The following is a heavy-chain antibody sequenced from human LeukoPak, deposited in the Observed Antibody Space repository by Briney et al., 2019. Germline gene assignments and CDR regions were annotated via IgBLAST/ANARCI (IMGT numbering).Heavy chain of an antibody. CDR2: IYYSGST. J-gene: IGHJ4*02. CDR3: ARGTWSAGMNMRGYYFDY. CDR1: GYSISSGYY. D-gene: IGHD6-19*01. Sequence: SETLSLTCTVSGYSISSGYYWGWIRQPPGKGLEWIGSIYYSGSTYYNPSLKSRVTISIDTSKTSKNQFSLKLNSVTAADTAVYYCARGTWSAGMNMRGYYFDYWGQGALVTVSS. V-gene: IGHV4-38-2*02.